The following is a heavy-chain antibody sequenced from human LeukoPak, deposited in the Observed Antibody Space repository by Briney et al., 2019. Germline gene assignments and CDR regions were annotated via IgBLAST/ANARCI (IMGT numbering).Heavy chain of an antibody. CDR2: ISGSGGST. CDR3: ANLLEGPRGYFDY. J-gene: IGHJ4*02. D-gene: IGHD2/OR15-2a*01. V-gene: IGHV3-23*01. Sequence: PGGSLRLSCAASGFTFSSYAMSWVRQAPGKGLEWVSAISGSGGSTYYADSVKGRFTISRDNSKNTLYLQMNSLRAEDTAVYYCANLLEGPRGYFDYWGQGTLVTVSS. CDR1: GFTFSSYA.